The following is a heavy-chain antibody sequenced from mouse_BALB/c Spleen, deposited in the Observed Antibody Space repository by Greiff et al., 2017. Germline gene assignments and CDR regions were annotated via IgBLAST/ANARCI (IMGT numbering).Heavy chain of an antibody. CDR2: ISYDGSN. Sequence: EVKLQESGPGLVKPSQSLSLTCSVTGYSITSGYYWNWIRQFPGNKLEWMGYISYDGSNNYNPSLKNRISITRDTSKNQFFLKLNSVTTEDTATYYCARGTFLFDYWGQGTTLTVSS. CDR3: ARGTFLFDY. CDR1: GYSITSGYY. V-gene: IGHV3-6*02. J-gene: IGHJ2*01.